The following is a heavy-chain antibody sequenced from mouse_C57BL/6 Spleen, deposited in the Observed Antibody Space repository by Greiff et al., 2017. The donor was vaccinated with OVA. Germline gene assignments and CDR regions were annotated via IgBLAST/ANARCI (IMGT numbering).Heavy chain of an antibody. J-gene: IGHJ3*01. CDR1: GFNIKDDY. V-gene: IGHV14-4*01. CDR2: IDTEYGDT. D-gene: IGHD2-3*01. Sequence: VQLQQSGAELVRPGASVKLSCTASGFNIKDDYMHWVKQRPEQGLEWIGWIDTEYGDTDYAPQFQGTATITADTSSNTASLQLSSLTSEDTSVYYCTPFSGYYSWFAYWGQGTLVTVSA. CDR3: TPFSGYYSWFAY.